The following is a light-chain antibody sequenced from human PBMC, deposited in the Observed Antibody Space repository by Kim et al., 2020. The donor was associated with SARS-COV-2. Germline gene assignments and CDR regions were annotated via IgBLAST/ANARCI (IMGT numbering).Light chain of an antibody. CDR3: QVWDGSSDHVV. Sequence: APGKTAMITCGGNNIGSQSVLWYQQKPGQAPVLVINYDSDRPSGIPERFSGSNSGNTASLIISRVEAGDEADYYCQVWDGSSDHVVFGGGTQLTVL. V-gene: IGLV3-21*04. CDR1: NIGSQS. J-gene: IGLJ2*01. CDR2: YDS.